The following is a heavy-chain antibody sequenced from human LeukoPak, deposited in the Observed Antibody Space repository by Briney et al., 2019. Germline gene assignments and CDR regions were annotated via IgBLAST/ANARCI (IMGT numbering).Heavy chain of an antibody. D-gene: IGHD6-19*01. CDR1: GGSISSISYY. Sequence: SETLSLTCTASGGSISSISYYWGWIRQPPGKGLEWIGNIYYSGSTYYNPSLKSRVTISVDTSKNQFSLKLSSVTAADTAVYYCARHERSSGWHHYYFDYWGQGTLVTVSS. V-gene: IGHV4-39*01. J-gene: IGHJ4*02. CDR2: IYYSGST. CDR3: ARHERSSGWHHYYFDY.